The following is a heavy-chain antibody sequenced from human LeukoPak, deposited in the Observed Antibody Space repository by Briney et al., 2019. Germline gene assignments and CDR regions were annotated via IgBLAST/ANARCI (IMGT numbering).Heavy chain of an antibody. CDR2: IYHSGST. Sequence: SETLSLTCTVSGGSISSYYWGWIRQPPGKGLEWIGTIYHSGSTYYNPSLKSRVTISVDTSKNQFSLKLSSVTAADTAVYYCARAGGYSGSYYEFDYWGQGTLVTVSS. J-gene: IGHJ4*02. CDR1: GGSISSYY. D-gene: IGHD1-26*01. V-gene: IGHV4-38-2*02. CDR3: ARAGGYSGSYYEFDY.